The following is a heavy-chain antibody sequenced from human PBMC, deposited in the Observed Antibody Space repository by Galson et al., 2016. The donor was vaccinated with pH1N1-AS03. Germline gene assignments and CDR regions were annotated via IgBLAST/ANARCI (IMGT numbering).Heavy chain of an antibody. CDR1: EFTFSSAW. D-gene: IGHD3-22*01. CDR3: TTDHYNDWNY. CDR2: IKSNTDGGTT. J-gene: IGHJ4*02. Sequence: SLRLSCAVSEFTFSSAWMSWVRQAPGKGLEWVGRIKSNTDGGTTDFAAPVKGRFTISRDDSRNRLSLQMNNLRTEDTAVYCCTTDHYNDWNYWGQGTLVTVSS. V-gene: IGHV3-15*01.